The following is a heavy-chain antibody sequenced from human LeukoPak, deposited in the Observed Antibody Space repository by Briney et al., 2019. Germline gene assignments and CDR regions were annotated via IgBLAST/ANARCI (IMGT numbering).Heavy chain of an antibody. CDR2: IKQDGSEK. CDR1: GFSFRDYW. Sequence: AGGSLRLSCAASGFSFRDYWMSWVRQAPGKGLEWVANIKQDGSEKYYVDSVKGRFTISRDNAKNSLYLQMNSLRAEDTAVYYCARDWSIDIWGQGTMVTVSS. CDR3: ARDWSIDI. J-gene: IGHJ3*02. V-gene: IGHV3-7*01.